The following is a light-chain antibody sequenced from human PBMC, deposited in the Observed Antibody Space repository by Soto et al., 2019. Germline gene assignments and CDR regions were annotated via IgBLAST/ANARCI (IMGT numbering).Light chain of an antibody. V-gene: IGLV2-14*03. Sequence: QSALTQPASVSGSPGQSITISCTGTSSDVGAYNFVSWYQQHPGKVPKLMIFDVSSRPSGVPDRFSGSKSGNTASLTISGLQAEDEGDYYCSSYTRSSTHVFGSGTKLTVL. CDR1: SSDVGAYNF. J-gene: IGLJ1*01. CDR3: SSYTRSSTHV. CDR2: DVS.